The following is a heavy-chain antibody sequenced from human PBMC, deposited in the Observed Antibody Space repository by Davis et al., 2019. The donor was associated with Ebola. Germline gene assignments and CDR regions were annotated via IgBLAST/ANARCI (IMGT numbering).Heavy chain of an antibody. CDR3: AKDNRNIWSEV. D-gene: IGHD2/OR15-2a*01. CDR1: GFIFSTYV. J-gene: IGHJ3*01. CDR2: GTSADT. Sequence: GESLTISCSASGFIFSTYVMSWVRQAPGKGLEWVSTYGTSADTYYADSVKGRFTISRDNSKNTLYLQMNGLRVEDTAIYYCAKDNRNIWSEVWGQGTMVTVSS. V-gene: IGHV3-23*01.